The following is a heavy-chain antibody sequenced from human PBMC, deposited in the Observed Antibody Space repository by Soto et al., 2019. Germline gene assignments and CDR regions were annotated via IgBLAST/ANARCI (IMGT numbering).Heavy chain of an antibody. CDR2: IYYSGST. J-gene: IGHJ4*02. Sequence: SETLSLTCTVSGGSISSGDYYWSWIRQPPGKGLEWIGYIYYSGSTYYNPSLKSRVTISVDTSKNQFSLNLSSVTAADTAVYYCATMGTPATGLYFFDYWGQGSLVTVSS. CDR1: GGSISSGDYY. V-gene: IGHV4-30-4*01. CDR3: ATMGTPATGLYFFDY. D-gene: IGHD2-15*01.